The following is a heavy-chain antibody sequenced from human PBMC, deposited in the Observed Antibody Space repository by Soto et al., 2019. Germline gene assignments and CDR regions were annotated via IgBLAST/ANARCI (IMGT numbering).Heavy chain of an antibody. Sequence: GGSLRLSCAASGFTFSSYGMHWVRQAPGKGLEWVAVIWYDGSNKYYADSVKGRFTISRDNSKNTLYLQMNSLRAEDTAVYYCARDLGSYDSDYWGQGTLVTVSS. CDR2: IWYDGSNK. CDR1: GFTFSSYG. CDR3: ARDLGSYDSDY. D-gene: IGHD3-10*01. J-gene: IGHJ4*02. V-gene: IGHV3-33*01.